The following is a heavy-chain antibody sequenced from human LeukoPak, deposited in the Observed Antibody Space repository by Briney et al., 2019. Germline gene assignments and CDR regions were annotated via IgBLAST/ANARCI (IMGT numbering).Heavy chain of an antibody. CDR2: ISAYNGNT. D-gene: IGHD2-2*01. Sequence: ASVNVSCKASGYTFTSYGISWVRQAPGQGLEWMGWISAYNGNTNYAQKLQGRVTMATDTSTSTAYMELRSLRSDDTAVYYCARGTYCSSTSCSYFDYWGQGTLVTVSS. V-gene: IGHV1-18*01. CDR1: GYTFTSYG. CDR3: ARGTYCSSTSCSYFDY. J-gene: IGHJ4*02.